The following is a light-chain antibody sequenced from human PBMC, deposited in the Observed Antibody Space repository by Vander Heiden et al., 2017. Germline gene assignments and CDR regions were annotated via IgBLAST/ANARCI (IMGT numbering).Light chain of an antibody. V-gene: IGKV1-39*01. Sequence: QMPQSPSSLSASVGDRVTITCRASQSISSYLNWYQQKPGKAPKLLIYAASSLESGVPSRFSGSGSGTDFTLTISSLQPEDFATYYCQQSYSTPWTFGQGTKVEIK. CDR3: QQSYSTPWT. J-gene: IGKJ1*01. CDR2: AAS. CDR1: QSISSY.